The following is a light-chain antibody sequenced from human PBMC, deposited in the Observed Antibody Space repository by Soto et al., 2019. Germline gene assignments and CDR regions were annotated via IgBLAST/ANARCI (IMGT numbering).Light chain of an antibody. CDR3: QQYGSSPFT. V-gene: IGKV3-20*01. CDR1: QSVSSNY. J-gene: IGKJ5*01. CDR2: GSS. Sequence: EIVLTQSPDTLSLSPGDRATLSFRASQSVSSNYVAWYQQKPGQAPRLLTHGSSSRATGIPDRFSGRGFGTDFTLVISRPEPEDFAVYYCQQYGSSPFTFGQGTRLEIK.